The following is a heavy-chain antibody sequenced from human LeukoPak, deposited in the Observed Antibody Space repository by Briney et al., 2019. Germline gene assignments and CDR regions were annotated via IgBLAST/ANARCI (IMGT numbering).Heavy chain of an antibody. CDR2: IIPIFGTA. V-gene: IGHV1-69*05. D-gene: IGHD2-15*01. CDR1: GGTFSSYA. CDR3: ARDLGYCRGGSCYPGPFDI. J-gene: IGHJ3*02. Sequence: SVKVPCKASGGTFSSYAISWVRQAPGQGLEWMGGIIPIFGTANYAQKFQGRVTITTDESTSTAYMELSSLRSEDTAVYYCARDLGYCRGGSCYPGPFDIWGQGTMVTVSS.